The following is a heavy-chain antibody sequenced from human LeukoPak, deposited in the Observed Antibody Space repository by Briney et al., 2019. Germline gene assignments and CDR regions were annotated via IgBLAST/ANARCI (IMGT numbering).Heavy chain of an antibody. CDR3: ARGRFDP. V-gene: IGHV1-8*03. Sequence: ASVKVSCKASGYTFTGYYMHWVRQATGQGLEWMGWMNPNSGNTGYAQKFQGRVTITRNTSISTAYMELSSLRSEDTAVYYCARGRFDPWGQGTLVTVSP. J-gene: IGHJ5*02. CDR1: GYTFTGYY. CDR2: MNPNSGNT.